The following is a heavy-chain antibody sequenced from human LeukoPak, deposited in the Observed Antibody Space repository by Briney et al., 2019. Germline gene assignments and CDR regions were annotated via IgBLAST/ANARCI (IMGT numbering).Heavy chain of an antibody. V-gene: IGHV4-59*01. D-gene: IGHD5-18*01. J-gene: IGHJ4*02. CDR1: GGSISSYY. CDR3: ARSVLGYSYGLHIDY. Sequence: SETLSLTCTVSGGSISSYYWSWIRQPPGKGLEWIGYIHYRGSTNYNPSLKSRVTISVDTSKNQFSLKQSSLTAADTAVYYCARSVLGYSYGLHIDYWGQGTLVTVSS. CDR2: IHYRGST.